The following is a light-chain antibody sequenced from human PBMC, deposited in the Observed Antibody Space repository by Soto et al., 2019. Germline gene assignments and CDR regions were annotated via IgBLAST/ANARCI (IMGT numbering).Light chain of an antibody. CDR3: QQYGRSTLT. V-gene: IGKV3-20*01. J-gene: IGKJ4*01. Sequence: EIVLTQSPATLSLSPGERATLSCRASQSVSSYLALYQQKPGQAPRLLIYGASSRATGIPDRFSGSESGTDFTLTISSLETEEFAVYYCQQYGRSTLTFGGGTKVEIK. CDR1: QSVSSY. CDR2: GAS.